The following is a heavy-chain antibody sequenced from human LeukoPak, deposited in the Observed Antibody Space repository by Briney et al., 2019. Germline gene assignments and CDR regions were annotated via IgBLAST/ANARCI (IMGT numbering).Heavy chain of an antibody. J-gene: IGHJ4*02. D-gene: IGHD2-15*01. CDR2: IYTSGTI. CDR1: GGSISSYY. Sequence: PSETLSLTCAVSGGSISSYYWSWIRQPAGKGLEWIGRIYTSGTINYNPSLKSRVTMSVDTSKNQFSLNLNSVTAADTAVYYCARTSPRAATFDYWGQGTLVTVSS. V-gene: IGHV4-4*07. CDR3: ARTSPRAATFDY.